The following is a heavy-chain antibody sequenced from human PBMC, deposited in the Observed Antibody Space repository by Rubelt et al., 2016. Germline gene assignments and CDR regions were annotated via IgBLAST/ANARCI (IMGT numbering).Heavy chain of an antibody. CDR3: ASLTGYFDY. CDR1: GGTFSSYA. D-gene: IGHD1-20*01. CDR2: NIPIFGTA. Sequence: QVQLVQSGAEVKKPGSSVKVSCKASGGTFSSYAISWVLQAPGQGLEWTGGNIPIFGTANDAKRFQGRVTITADESTSTAYMELSSLRSEDTAVYYCASLTGYFDYWGQGTLVTVSS. J-gene: IGHJ4*02. V-gene: IGHV1-69*01.